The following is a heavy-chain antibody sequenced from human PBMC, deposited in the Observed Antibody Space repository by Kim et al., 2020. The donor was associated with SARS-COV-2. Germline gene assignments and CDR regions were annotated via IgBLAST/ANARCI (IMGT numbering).Heavy chain of an antibody. J-gene: IGHJ4*02. V-gene: IGHV3-74*01. D-gene: IGHD2-15*01. Sequence: ADSVKGRFTVSRDNAKNPLYLHVSILRAEDAAIYYCVSDCCCRPFDSWGQGTLVTVSS. CDR3: VSDCCCRPFDS.